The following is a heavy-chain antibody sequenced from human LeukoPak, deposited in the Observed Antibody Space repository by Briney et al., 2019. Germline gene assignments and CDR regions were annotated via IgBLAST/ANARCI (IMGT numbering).Heavy chain of an antibody. CDR2: ISTSGGNT. CDR1: GFTFSSYA. Sequence: GGSLRLSCAASGFTFSSYAMSWVRQAPGKGLEWVSGISTSGGNTYYTDSVKGRFTISRDNSKNTLYLQMNSLRAEDTAVYYCATPYRSAYSSSWYSPWDAFDIWGQGTMVTVSS. J-gene: IGHJ3*02. V-gene: IGHV3-23*01. CDR3: ATPYRSAYSSSWYSPWDAFDI. D-gene: IGHD6-13*01.